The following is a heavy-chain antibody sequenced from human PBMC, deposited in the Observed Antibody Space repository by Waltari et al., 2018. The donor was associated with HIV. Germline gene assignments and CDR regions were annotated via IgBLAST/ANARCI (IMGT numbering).Heavy chain of an antibody. V-gene: IGHV4-34*01. CDR3: ARGLVWYGGNPQAFDI. Sequence: QVQLQQWGAGLLKPSETLSLTCAVYGGSFSGYFWSWIRQSPGQGLEWIGEISHSGSTNYNPSRKSRVTISVDTSKNQFSLKVTSVSAADTAVYYCARGLVWYGGNPQAFDIWGQGTMVTVSS. J-gene: IGHJ3*02. D-gene: IGHD2-15*01. CDR2: ISHSGST. CDR1: GGSFSGYF.